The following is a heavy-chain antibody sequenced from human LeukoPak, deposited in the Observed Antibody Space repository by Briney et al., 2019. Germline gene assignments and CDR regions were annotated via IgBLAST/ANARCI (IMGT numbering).Heavy chain of an antibody. V-gene: IGHV3-21*01. CDR2: ISSSSSYI. J-gene: IGHJ3*02. CDR1: GFTFSSYS. D-gene: IGHD1-26*01. CDR3: ARDLGPSGSYLGAFDI. Sequence: GGSLRLSCAASGFTFSSYSMNWVRQAPGKGLEWVSPISSSSSYIYYADSVKGRFTISRDNAKNSLYLQMNSLRAEDTAVYYCARDLGPSGSYLGAFDIWGQGTMVTVSS.